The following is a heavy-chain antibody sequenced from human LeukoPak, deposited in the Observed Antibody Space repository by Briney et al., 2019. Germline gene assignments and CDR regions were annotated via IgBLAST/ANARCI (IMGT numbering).Heavy chain of an antibody. CDR1: GFTSSSYS. Sequence: GGSLRLSCAASGFTSSSYSMNWVRQAPGKGLEWVSSISSSSSYIYYADSVKGRFTISRDNAKNSLYLQMNSLRAEDTAVYYCARDMKAYDSSYGMDVWGQGTTVTVSS. CDR2: ISSSSSYI. D-gene: IGHD3-22*01. CDR3: ARDMKAYDSSYGMDV. V-gene: IGHV3-21*01. J-gene: IGHJ6*02.